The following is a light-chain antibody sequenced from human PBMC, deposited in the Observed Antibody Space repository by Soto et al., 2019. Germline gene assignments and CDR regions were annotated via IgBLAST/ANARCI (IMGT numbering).Light chain of an antibody. J-gene: IGLJ3*02. Sequence: QSVLTQPPSVSGSPGQSVTISCTGTSSDIGYNNRVSWYQQPPGTAPKPMIYEVSTRYSGVPDRFSGSKSGNTASLTISGLQAEDEADYYCSSFASSATLVFGGGTKLTVL. CDR2: EVS. CDR3: SSFASSATLV. CDR1: SSDIGYNNR. V-gene: IGLV2-18*02.